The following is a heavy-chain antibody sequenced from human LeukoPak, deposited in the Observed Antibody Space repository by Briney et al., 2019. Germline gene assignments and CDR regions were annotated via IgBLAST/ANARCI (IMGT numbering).Heavy chain of an antibody. CDR2: IYHSGKT. Sequence: PSETLSLTCTVSGDSISNSNSYWGWIRQPPGMGLDFIGNIYHSGKTDYNPSLKSRVTISVDTSKNQFSLKMSSVTAADTAVYYCARPAYYGDYWYFDLWGRGTLVTVSS. D-gene: IGHD4-17*01. V-gene: IGHV4-39*07. J-gene: IGHJ2*01. CDR3: ARPAYYGDYWYFDL. CDR1: GDSISNSNSY.